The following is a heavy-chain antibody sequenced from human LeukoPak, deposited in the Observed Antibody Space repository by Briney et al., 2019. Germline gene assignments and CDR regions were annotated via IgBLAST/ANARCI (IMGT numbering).Heavy chain of an antibody. D-gene: IGHD4-17*01. CDR2: VYYSGSG. Sequence: SETLSLTCTVSGGSISSYYWSWIRQPAGKGLEWIGSVYYSGSGYYNPSLKSRVTISVDRSKNQFSLNLSSVTAADTAVYYCAGLSQTVSHEYWGQGTLVTVSS. V-gene: IGHV4-4*07. CDR1: GGSISSYY. CDR3: AGLSQTVSHEY. J-gene: IGHJ4*02.